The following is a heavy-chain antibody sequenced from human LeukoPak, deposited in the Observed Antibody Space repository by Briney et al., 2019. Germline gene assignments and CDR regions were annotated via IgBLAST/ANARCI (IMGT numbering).Heavy chain of an antibody. Sequence: GESLKISCKGSGYSFTSYWIGWVRQMPGKGLEWMGIIFPTNSDTRYTPSFQGQVTFSADKSISTAYLQWSSLTASDTAIYYCARHPDYWGQGTLVTVSS. J-gene: IGHJ4*02. CDR3: ARHPDY. CDR1: GYSFTSYW. V-gene: IGHV5-51*01. CDR2: IFPTNSDT.